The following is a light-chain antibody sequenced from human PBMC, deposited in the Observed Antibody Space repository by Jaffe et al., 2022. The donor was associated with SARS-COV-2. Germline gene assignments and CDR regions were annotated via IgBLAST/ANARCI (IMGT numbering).Light chain of an antibody. V-gene: IGKV4-1*01. J-gene: IGKJ1*01. Sequence: DIVMTQSSDSLAVSLGERATINCKSSQSVLYRSNNQNYLAWYQQKPGQPPKALIYWASTRESGVPDRFSGSGSGTDFTLSISSLQAEDVAVYYCQQYYSSPWTFGQGTKVEIK. CDR3: QQYYSSPWT. CDR1: QSVLYRSNNQNY. CDR2: WAS.